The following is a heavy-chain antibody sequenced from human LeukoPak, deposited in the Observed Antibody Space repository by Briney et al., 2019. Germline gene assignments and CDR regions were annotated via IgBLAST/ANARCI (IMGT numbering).Heavy chain of an antibody. CDR2: INQEGSER. D-gene: IGHD6-13*01. CDR3: AKDFRPFQPGIAAAYGVDY. J-gene: IGHJ4*02. Sequence: GGSLRLSCAASGFTFSIYWMRWVRQAPGKGLEWVANINQEGSERNYVDSVKGRFTISRDNAKNSLYLQMNSLRAEDTALYYCAKDFRPFQPGIAAAYGVDYWGQGTLVTVSS. CDR1: GFTFSIYW. V-gene: IGHV3-7*03.